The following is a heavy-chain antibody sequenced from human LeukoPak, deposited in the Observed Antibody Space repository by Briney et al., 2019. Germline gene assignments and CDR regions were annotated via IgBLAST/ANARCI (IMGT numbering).Heavy chain of an antibody. Sequence: ASVKVSCKSSGYIFTNYAIHWVRQAPGQRLEWMGWINAGNGNTKYSQKFQVRVSITRDTSANTVYMELNSLRSEDTAVYYCAREGHASGNYFNGWFDPWGQGTLVTVSS. V-gene: IGHV1-3*01. CDR2: INAGNGNT. CDR1: GYIFTNYA. D-gene: IGHD3-10*01. CDR3: AREGHASGNYFNGWFDP. J-gene: IGHJ5*02.